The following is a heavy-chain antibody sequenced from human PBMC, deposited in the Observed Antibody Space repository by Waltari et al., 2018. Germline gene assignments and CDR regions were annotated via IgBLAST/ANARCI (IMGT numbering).Heavy chain of an antibody. V-gene: IGHV3-9*01. D-gene: IGHD3-22*01. CDR1: GFTFDDYA. J-gene: IGHJ5*02. Sequence: EVQLVESGGGLVQPGRSLRLSCAASGFTFDDYAMHWVRQAPGKGLEWGSGISWNSGSIGYADSVKGRFTISRDNAKNSLYLQMNRLRAEDTALYYCAKEGYYYDSSGYLGWFDPWGQGTLVTVSS. CDR2: ISWNSGSI. CDR3: AKEGYYYDSSGYLGWFDP.